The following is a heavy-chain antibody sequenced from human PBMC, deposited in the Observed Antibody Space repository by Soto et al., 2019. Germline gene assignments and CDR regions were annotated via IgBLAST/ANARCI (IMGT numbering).Heavy chain of an antibody. Sequence: ASVKVSCKASGYSFTDYHIHWVRQAPGQGLEWMGWINPNSGGTNYAQKFQGWVTMTRDTSISTAYMELSRLRSDDTAVYYCARDLFPSIEDYYDSSGYPDYWGQGTLVTVSS. J-gene: IGHJ4*02. CDR2: INPNSGGT. CDR1: GYSFTDYH. V-gene: IGHV1-2*04. CDR3: ARDLFPSIEDYYDSSGYPDY. D-gene: IGHD3-22*01.